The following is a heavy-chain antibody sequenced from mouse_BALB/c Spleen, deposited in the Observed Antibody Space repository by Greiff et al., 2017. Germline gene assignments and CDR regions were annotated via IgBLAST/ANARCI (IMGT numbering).Heavy chain of an antibody. CDR2: INPSNGGT. D-gene: IGHD1-1*01. Sequence: VQLVESGAELVKPGASVKLSCKASGYTFTSYYMYWVKQRPGQGLEWIGEINPSNGGTNFNEKFKSKATLTVDKSSSTAYMQLSSLTSEDSAVYYCTREGGYGSSYWFAYWGQGTLVTVSA. V-gene: IGHV1S81*02. CDR3: TREGGYGSSYWFAY. CDR1: GYTFTSYY. J-gene: IGHJ3*01.